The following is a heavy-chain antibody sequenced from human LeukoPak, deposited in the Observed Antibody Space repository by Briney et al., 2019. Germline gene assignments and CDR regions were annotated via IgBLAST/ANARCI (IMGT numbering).Heavy chain of an antibody. J-gene: IGHJ6*02. CDR3: ARESMPYYDILTGYYYGMDA. Sequence: GGSLRLSCAASGFTFSSYGMHWVRQAPGKGLEWVAVIWYDGSNKYYADSVKGRFTISRDNSKNTLYLQMNSLRAEDTAVYYCARESMPYYDILTGYYYGMDAWGQGTTVTVSS. CDR1: GFTFSSYG. V-gene: IGHV3-33*01. D-gene: IGHD3-9*01. CDR2: IWYDGSNK.